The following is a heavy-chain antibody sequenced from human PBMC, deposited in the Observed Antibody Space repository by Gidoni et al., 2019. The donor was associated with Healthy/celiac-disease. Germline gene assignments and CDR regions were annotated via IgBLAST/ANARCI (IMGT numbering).Heavy chain of an antibody. CDR2: IYYSGST. D-gene: IGHD2-15*01. Sequence: QVQLQASGPGLVKPSEPLSPPCTGAAGSISRTLYYWGWLRQPPGTGLEWIGSIYYSGSTFYNPSLKSRVTISVDTSKNQFSLKLSSVTAADTAVYYCARQGGNGADGWFDPWGQGTLVTVSS. J-gene: IGHJ5*02. CDR1: AGSISRTLYY. CDR3: ARQGGNGADGWFDP. V-gene: IGHV4-39*01.